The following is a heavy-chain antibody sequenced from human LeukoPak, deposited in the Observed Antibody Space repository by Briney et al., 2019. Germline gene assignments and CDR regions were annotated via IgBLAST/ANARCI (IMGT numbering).Heavy chain of an antibody. J-gene: IGHJ4*02. CDR3: VKDMSSGWSWPPSSPHPGFDY. D-gene: IGHD6-19*01. CDR2: IKEDGSKK. V-gene: IGHV3-7*03. CDR1: GFTFSSHW. Sequence: HPGGSLRLSCAASGFTFSSHWMTWVRQAPGKGLEWVANIKEDGSKKNYVDSVKGRFTISRDNPKNSLYLQINSLRAEDTAFYYCVKDMSSGWSWPPSSPHPGFDYWGQGTLVTVSS.